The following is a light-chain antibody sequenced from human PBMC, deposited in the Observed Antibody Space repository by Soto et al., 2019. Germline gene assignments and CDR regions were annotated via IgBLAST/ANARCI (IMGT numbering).Light chain of an antibody. V-gene: IGKV3-20*01. CDR3: HQYGATPGT. CDR2: GAS. J-gene: IGKJ1*01. Sequence: EIVLTQSPDTLSLSPGERVTLSCRASQSVTNNYLAWYQQKPGQGPRLLIHGASSRAADTPDRFSDSGSGTDFTLTISRLEPEDFALYYCHQYGATPGTFGQGTKLDIK. CDR1: QSVTNNY.